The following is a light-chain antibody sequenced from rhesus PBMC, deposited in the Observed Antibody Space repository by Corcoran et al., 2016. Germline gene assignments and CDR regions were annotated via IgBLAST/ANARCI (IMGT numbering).Light chain of an antibody. Sequence: DIQMTQSPSSLSASVGDTVTITCRASQGISSWVAWYQQKPGKAPKLLIYKASSLQSGVPSRFSGSGAGTDFTLTISSLQSEDFATYYCQQYSSRPWTFGQGTKVEIK. CDR1: QGISSW. J-gene: IGKJ1*01. CDR2: KAS. CDR3: QQYSSRPWT. V-gene: IGKV1-22*01.